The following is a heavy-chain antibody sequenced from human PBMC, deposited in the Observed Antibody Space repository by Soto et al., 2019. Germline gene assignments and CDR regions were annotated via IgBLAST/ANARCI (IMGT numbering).Heavy chain of an antibody. CDR3: ARYGCRGTIESVGH. Sequence: GASVKVSCKASGYTFTSYGIRWVLQAPGQGLEWMGWISAYNGNTNYDQKLQGRVTMTTDTSTSTVYMELRSMRSDDTAVYYCARYGCRGTIESVGHWGQGTLVTVSS. J-gene: IGHJ4*02. CDR2: ISAYNGNT. D-gene: IGHD2-2*01. CDR1: GYTFTSYG. V-gene: IGHV1-18*01.